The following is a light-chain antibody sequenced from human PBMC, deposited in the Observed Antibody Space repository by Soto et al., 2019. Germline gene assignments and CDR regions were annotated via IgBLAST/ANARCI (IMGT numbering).Light chain of an antibody. CDR2: KAS. V-gene: IGKV1-5*03. CDR3: QQYNSQWT. CDR1: QSISSW. Sequence: DIQMTQSPSTLSASVRDRVTITCRASQSISSWLAWYQQKPGKAPKLLIYKASSLESGVPSRFSGSGSGTEFTLTISSLQPDDFATYYCQQYNSQWTFGQGTKVEIK. J-gene: IGKJ1*01.